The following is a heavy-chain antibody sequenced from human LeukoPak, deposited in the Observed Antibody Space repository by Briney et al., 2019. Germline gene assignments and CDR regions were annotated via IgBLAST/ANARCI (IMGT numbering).Heavy chain of an antibody. J-gene: IGHJ4*02. Sequence: GGSLRLSCAASGFTFSSYWMSWVRQAPGKGLEWVANIKQDGSEKYYVDSVKGRFTISRDNAKNSLYLQMNSLRAEDTAVYYCAREYCSGGSCYHDCWGQGTLITVSS. CDR2: IKQDGSEK. V-gene: IGHV3-7*01. CDR1: GFTFSSYW. D-gene: IGHD2-15*01. CDR3: AREYCSGGSCYHDC.